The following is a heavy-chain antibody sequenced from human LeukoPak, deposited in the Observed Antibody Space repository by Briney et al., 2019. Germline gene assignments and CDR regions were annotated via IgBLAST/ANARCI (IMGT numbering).Heavy chain of an antibody. CDR1: GGSISSYY. J-gene: IGHJ5*02. CDR3: ARSDYYGSGSYQNWFDP. CDR2: IYTSGST. Sequence: SETLSLTCTVSGGSISSYYWSWIRQPAGKGLEWIGRIYTSGSTNYNPSLKSRVTMSVDTSKNQFSLKLSSVTAADTAVYYCARSDYYGSGSYQNWFDPWGQGTLVTVSS. V-gene: IGHV4-4*07. D-gene: IGHD3-10*01.